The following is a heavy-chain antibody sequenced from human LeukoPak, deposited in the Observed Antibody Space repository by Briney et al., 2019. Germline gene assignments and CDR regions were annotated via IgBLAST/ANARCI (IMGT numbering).Heavy chain of an antibody. CDR2: IYTSGST. CDR3: ARDLDYYDSSGPLSAFDI. CDR1: GGSISSYY. V-gene: IGHV4-4*07. Sequence: SETLSLTCTVSGGSISSYYWSWIRQPAGKGLEWIGRIYTSGSTNYNPSLKSRVTMSVDTSKNQFSLKLSSVTAADTAVYYCARDLDYYDSSGPLSAFDIWGQGTMVTASS. J-gene: IGHJ3*02. D-gene: IGHD3-22*01.